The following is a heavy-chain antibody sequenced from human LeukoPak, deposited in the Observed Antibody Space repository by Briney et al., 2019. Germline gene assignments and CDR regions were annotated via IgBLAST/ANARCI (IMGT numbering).Heavy chain of an antibody. CDR1: GGSFSGYY. V-gene: IGHV4-34*01. Sequence: SETLSLTCAVYGGSFSGYYWSWIRQPPGKGLEWIGEINHSGSTNYNPSLKSRVTISVDTSKKQFSLKLSSVTAADTAVYYCARGLSAFDIWGQGTMVTVSS. CDR2: INHSGST. J-gene: IGHJ3*02. CDR3: ARGLSAFDI.